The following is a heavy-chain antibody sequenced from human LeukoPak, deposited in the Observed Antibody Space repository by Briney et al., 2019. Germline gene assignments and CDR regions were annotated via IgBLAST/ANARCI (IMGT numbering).Heavy chain of an antibody. CDR1: GGSISSYY. J-gene: IGHJ5*02. V-gene: IGHV4-59*08. Sequence: PSETLSLTCTVSGGSISSYYWSWIRQPPGKGLEWIGYIYYSGSTNYNPSLKSRVTISVDTSKNQFSLKLSSVTAADTAVYYCASPPGIAAAGTGWFDPWGQGTLVTVSS. D-gene: IGHD6-13*01. CDR3: ASPPGIAAAGTGWFDP. CDR2: IYYSGST.